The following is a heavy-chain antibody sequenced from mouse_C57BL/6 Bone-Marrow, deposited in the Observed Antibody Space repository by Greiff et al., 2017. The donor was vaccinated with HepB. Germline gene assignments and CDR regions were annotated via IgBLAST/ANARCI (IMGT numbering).Heavy chain of an antibody. V-gene: IGHV1-63*01. Sequence: LVESGAELVRPGTSVKMSCKASGYTFTNYWIGWAKQRPGHGLEWIGDIYPGGGYTNYNEKFKGKATLTADKSSSTAYMQFSSLTSEDSAIYDCARWDYYGSSYDAMDYWGKGTSVTVSS. J-gene: IGHJ4*01. CDR2: IYPGGGYT. CDR3: ARWDYYGSSYDAMDY. CDR1: GYTFTNYW. D-gene: IGHD1-1*01.